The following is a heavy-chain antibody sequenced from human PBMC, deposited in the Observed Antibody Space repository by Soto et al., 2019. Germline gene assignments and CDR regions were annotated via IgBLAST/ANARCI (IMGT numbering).Heavy chain of an antibody. D-gene: IGHD1-26*01. CDR2: IIPILGIA. CDR3: ARDHVGATLF. Sequence: QVQLVQSGAEVKKPGSSVKVSCQASGGTFSSYTISWVRQAPGQGLEWMGRIIPILGIANYAQKFQGRVTITADKATSTADMELSSLRSEDTAVYYCARDHVGATLFGGQGTLVTVSS. V-gene: IGHV1-69*08. CDR1: GGTFSSYT. J-gene: IGHJ4*02.